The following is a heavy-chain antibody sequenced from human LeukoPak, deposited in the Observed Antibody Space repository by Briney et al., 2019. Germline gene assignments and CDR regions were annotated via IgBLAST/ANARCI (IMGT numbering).Heavy chain of an antibody. CDR3: ARAAEDTAMVFDP. V-gene: IGHV1-18*04. D-gene: IGHD5-18*01. Sequence: ASVKVSCKASGYTFTSYYMHWVRQAPGQGLEWMGWISAYNGNTNYAQKLQGRVTMTTDTSTSTAYMELRSLRSDDTAVYYCARAAEDTAMVFDPWGQGTLVTVSS. CDR2: ISAYNGNT. J-gene: IGHJ5*02. CDR1: GYTFTSYY.